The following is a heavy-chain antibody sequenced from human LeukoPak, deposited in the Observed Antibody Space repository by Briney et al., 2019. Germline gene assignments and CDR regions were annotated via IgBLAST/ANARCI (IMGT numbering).Heavy chain of an antibody. CDR1: GGSISSYY. D-gene: IGHD3-10*01. J-gene: IGHJ4*02. V-gene: IGHV4-4*07. CDR3: ARGGSGFVVDY. CDR2: IYYSGTT. Sequence: SETLSLTCTVSGGSISSYYWSWIRQPAGKGLEWIGSIYYSGTTYYSPSRKSRVAISIDTSKNQFSLKLSSVTAADTAIYYCARGGSGFVVDYWGQGTLVTVSS.